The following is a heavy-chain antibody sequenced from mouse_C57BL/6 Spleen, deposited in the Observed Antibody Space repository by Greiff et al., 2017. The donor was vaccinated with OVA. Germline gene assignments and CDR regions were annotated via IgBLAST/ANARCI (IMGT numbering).Heavy chain of an antibody. CDR2: IYPGDGDT. D-gene: IGHD2-13*01. CDR1: GYAFSSYW. V-gene: IGHV1-80*01. J-gene: IGHJ4*01. CDR3: AERYSDYDALDY. Sequence: QVQLQQSGAELVKPGASVKISCKASGYAFSSYWMNWVKQRPGKGLEWIGQIYPGDGDTNYNGKFKGKATLTADKSSSTAYMQLSSLCSEDSAVSICAERYSDYDALDYRGQGTSVTASS.